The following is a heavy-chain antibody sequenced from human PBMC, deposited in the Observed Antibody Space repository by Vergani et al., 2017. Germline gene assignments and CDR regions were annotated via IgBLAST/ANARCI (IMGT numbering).Heavy chain of an antibody. D-gene: IGHD2-8*01. Sequence: VQLVESGGGVVQPGGSLRLSCAASGFNFSSYGIHWVRQAPGKGLEWVAFIGSSGPYINYADSVKGRFIISRDNTNNSLFLQLRSLRAEDAAVYYCARDCTSGGCPDNYGMDVWGQGATVTVSS. CDR1: GFNFSSYG. CDR3: ARDCTSGGCPDNYGMDV. J-gene: IGHJ6*02. CDR2: IGSSGPYI. V-gene: IGHV3-21*02.